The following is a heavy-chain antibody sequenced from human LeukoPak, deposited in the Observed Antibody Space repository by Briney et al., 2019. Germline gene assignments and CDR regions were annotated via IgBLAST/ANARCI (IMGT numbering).Heavy chain of an antibody. CDR2: IYSGGST. J-gene: IGHJ6*02. Sequence: GGSLRLSCAASGFTVSSNYMSWVRQAPGKGLEWVSVIYSGGSTYYADSVKGRFTISRHNSKNTLYLQMNSLRAEDTAVYYCARDSPQYYYYGMDVWGQGTTVTVSS. V-gene: IGHV3-53*04. CDR3: ARDSPQYYYYGMDV. CDR1: GFTVSSNY.